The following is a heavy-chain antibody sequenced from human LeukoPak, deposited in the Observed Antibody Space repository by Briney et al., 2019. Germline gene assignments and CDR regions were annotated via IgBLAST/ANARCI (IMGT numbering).Heavy chain of an antibody. CDR1: GYTFTSYD. V-gene: IGHV1-8*01. CDR2: MNPNSGNT. D-gene: IGHD6-19*01. CDR3: ASGVAGHDDAFDI. J-gene: IGHJ3*02. Sequence: ASVKVSCKASGYTFTSYDINWVRQATGQGLEWMGWMNPNSGNTGYAQKFQGRVAMTRNTSISTAYMELSSLRSEDTAVYYCASGVAGHDDAFDIWGQGTMVTVSS.